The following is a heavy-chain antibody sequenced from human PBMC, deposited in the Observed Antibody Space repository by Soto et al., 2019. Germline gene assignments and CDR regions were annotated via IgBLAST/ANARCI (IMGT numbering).Heavy chain of an antibody. Sequence: QVQLVESGGGVVQPGSSLRVSCVGSGFTFRSYVIHWVRQAPGKGLEWVALTSYDGSDKYGDDSVRGRFTISRDNSRNTVDLQMDSLRLEDTALYYCARWGTTGGLDVWGQGTLVSVSS. CDR1: GFTFRSYV. J-gene: IGHJ1*01. CDR2: TSYDGSDK. CDR3: ARWGTTGGLDV. V-gene: IGHV3-33*01. D-gene: IGHD3-16*01.